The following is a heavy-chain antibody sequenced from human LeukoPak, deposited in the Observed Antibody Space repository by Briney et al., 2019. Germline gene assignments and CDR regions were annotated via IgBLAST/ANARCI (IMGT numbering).Heavy chain of an antibody. D-gene: IGHD6-13*01. CDR1: GFTFSSYA. V-gene: IGHV3-64D*06. Sequence: GGSLRLSCSASGFTFSSYAMHWVRQAPGKGLEYVSAISSNGGSTYYADSVMGRFTISRDNSKNTLYLQMSSLRAEDTAVYYCVKGPIAAAGLNWGQGTLVTVSS. CDR3: VKGPIAAAGLN. J-gene: IGHJ4*02. CDR2: ISSNGGST.